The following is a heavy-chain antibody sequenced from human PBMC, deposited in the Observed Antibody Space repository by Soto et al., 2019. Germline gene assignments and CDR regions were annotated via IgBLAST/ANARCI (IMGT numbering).Heavy chain of an antibody. J-gene: IGHJ4*02. Sequence: GGSLRLSCAASGFTFSSYGMHWVRQAPGKGLEWVAVIWYDGSNKYYADSVKGRFTISRDNSKNALYLQMNSLRAEDTAVYYCARDGSKRYSSSPNFDYWGQGTLRTLSS. CDR2: IWYDGSNK. D-gene: IGHD6-6*01. CDR1: GFTFSSYG. V-gene: IGHV3-33*01. CDR3: ARDGSKRYSSSPNFDY.